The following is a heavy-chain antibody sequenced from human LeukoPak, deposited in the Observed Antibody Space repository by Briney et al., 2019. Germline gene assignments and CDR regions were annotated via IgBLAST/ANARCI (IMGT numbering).Heavy chain of an antibody. CDR2: ISGSGGST. CDR3: AKDLRPYYYDSSGYYPADY. Sequence: PGGSLRLSCAASGFTFSSYGMHWVRQAPGKGLEWVSAISGSGGSTYCADSVKGRFTISRDNSKNTLYLQMNSLRAEDTAVYYCAKDLRPYYYDSSGYYPADYWGQGTLVTVSS. J-gene: IGHJ4*02. D-gene: IGHD3-22*01. V-gene: IGHV3-23*01. CDR1: GFTFSSYG.